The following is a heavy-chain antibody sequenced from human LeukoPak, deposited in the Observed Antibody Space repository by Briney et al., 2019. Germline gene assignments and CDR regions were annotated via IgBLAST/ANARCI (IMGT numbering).Heavy chain of an antibody. CDR1: GFIFSSHW. CDR2: INQDGRQR. J-gene: IGHJ4*02. CDR3: AKDGGLWVSAHWGDS. D-gene: IGHD7-27*01. V-gene: IGHV3-7*03. Sequence: GGSLKLSCSDSGFIFSSHWMSWVRQAPGKGLEWVANINQDGRQRYYVDSVKGRFTISRDNAKSSFYLQMDSLRADDTAVYYCAKDGGLWVSAHWGDSWGRGTLVTVSS.